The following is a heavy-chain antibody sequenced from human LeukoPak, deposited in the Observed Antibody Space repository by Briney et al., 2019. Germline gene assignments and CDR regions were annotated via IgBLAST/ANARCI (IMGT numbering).Heavy chain of an antibody. CDR2: ISYDGSNK. V-gene: IGHV3-30-3*02. J-gene: IGHJ4*02. D-gene: IGHD6-13*01. CDR3: AKSLQRPAAAGTY. Sequence: GGSLRLSCAASGFTFSSYAMHWVRQAPGKGLEWVAVISYDGSNKYYADSVKGRFTISRDNSKNTLYLQMNSLRAEDTAVYYCAKSLQRPAAAGTYWGQGTLVTASS. CDR1: GFTFSSYA.